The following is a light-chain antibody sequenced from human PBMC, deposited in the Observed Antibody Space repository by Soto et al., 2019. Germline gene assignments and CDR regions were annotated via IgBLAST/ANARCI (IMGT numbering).Light chain of an antibody. V-gene: IGKV1-5*01. J-gene: IGKJ5*01. CDR3: QQYKSYSPIT. Sequence: DIQMTQAPSSLPASVGDRVTITCRASQTIGNYLNWYQQRPGKAPSLLISAASTLQSGVPSRFSGSVSGTEFTLTISSLQPDDFATYYCQQYKSYSPITFGQGTRLQIK. CDR1: QTIGNY. CDR2: AAS.